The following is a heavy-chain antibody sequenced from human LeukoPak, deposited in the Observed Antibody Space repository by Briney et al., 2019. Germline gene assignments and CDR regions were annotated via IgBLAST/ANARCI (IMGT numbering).Heavy chain of an antibody. CDR1: AYTFINYD. Sequence: EASVKIFCKASAYTFINYDLSWLRHPLGQELQEMGWISSSNDNTNYSQQLQDRLTITTDNTTSTADMQQRSLRSDDTAVNYCARVDGYNHNWFDTRGQGNLVTVSS. J-gene: IGHJ5*02. CDR3: ARVDGYNHNWFDT. V-gene: IGHV1-18*01. CDR2: ISSSNDNT. D-gene: IGHD5-24*01.